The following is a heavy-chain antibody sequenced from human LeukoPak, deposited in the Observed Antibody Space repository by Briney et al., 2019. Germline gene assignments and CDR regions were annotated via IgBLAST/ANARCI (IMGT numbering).Heavy chain of an antibody. J-gene: IGHJ3*02. D-gene: IGHD1-26*01. CDR3: ARYIVSYPHDAFDI. CDR1: GGFISSYY. CDR2: IYYSGST. Sequence: SETLSLTCTVSGGFISSYYWSWIRQPPGKGLEWIGYIYYSGSTSYNPFLKSRVTISVDTSKKQFSLKLSSVTAADTAFYYCARYIVSYPHDAFDIWGQGTMVTVSS. V-gene: IGHV4-59*01.